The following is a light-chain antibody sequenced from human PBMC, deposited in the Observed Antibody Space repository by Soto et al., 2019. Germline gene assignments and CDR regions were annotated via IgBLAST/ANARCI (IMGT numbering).Light chain of an antibody. Sequence: SALTQPPSASGSPGQSVTISCTGTSSDVGGYNYVSWYQQHPGKAPKLMIYEVSKRPSGVPDRFSGSKSGNTASLTVSGLQAEDEADYCCSSYAGSNKAVFGGGTKLTVL. CDR1: SSDVGGYNY. CDR2: EVS. CDR3: SSYAGSNKAV. V-gene: IGLV2-8*01. J-gene: IGLJ3*02.